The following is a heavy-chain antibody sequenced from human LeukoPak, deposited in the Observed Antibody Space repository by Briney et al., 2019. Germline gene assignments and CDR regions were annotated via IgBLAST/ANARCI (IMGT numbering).Heavy chain of an antibody. CDR2: ISWNSGSI. V-gene: IGHV3-9*01. CDR1: GFTFDMYR. J-gene: IGHJ4*02. D-gene: IGHD2-2*01. Sequence: GGSLRLSCATSGFTFDMYRMNWVRQAPGKGLEWVSGISWNSGSIGYADSVKGRFTISRDNAKNSLYLQMNSLRAEDTALYYCAKGYCSSTSCSGFDYWGQGTLVTVSS. CDR3: AKGYCSSTSCSGFDY.